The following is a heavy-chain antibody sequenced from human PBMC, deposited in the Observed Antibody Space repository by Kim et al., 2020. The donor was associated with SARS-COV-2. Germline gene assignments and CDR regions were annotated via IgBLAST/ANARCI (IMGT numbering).Heavy chain of an antibody. CDR3: ARDAAPYYYGSGTTKPFDY. CDR1: GFTFSSYG. J-gene: IGHJ4*02. CDR2: IWYDGSNK. V-gene: IGHV3-33*01. Sequence: GGSLRLSCAASGFTFSSYGMHWVRQAPGKGLEWVAVIWYDGSNKYYADSVKGRFTISRDNSKNTLYLQMNSLRAEDTAVYYCARDAAPYYYGSGTTKPFDYWGQGTLVTVSS. D-gene: IGHD3-10*01.